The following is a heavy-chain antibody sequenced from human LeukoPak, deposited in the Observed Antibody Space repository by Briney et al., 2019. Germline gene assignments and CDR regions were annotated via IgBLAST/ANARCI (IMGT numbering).Heavy chain of an antibody. V-gene: IGHV4-59*11. CDR3: ARGYDSSAYYPFNY. CDR1: GGSLSTHH. Sequence: SSETLSLTCVVSGGSLSTHHWSWIRQSPGRGLEWIGYISDSGSTNYNPSLKSRVTISVDTSKNQFSLMLSSVTAADTAVYYCARGYDSSAYYPFNYWGQGTLVTVSS. CDR2: ISDSGST. J-gene: IGHJ4*02. D-gene: IGHD3-22*01.